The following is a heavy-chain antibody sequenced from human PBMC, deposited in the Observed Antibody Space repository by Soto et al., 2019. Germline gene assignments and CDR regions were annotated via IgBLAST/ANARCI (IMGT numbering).Heavy chain of an antibody. V-gene: IGHV3-30-3*01. D-gene: IGHD3-22*01. CDR1: GFTFSGYT. CDR2: ISYDGSNE. CDR3: ARGEERIKLWPANNGYYKDRKLDN. J-gene: IGHJ4*02. Sequence: QVQLMESGGGVVQPGRSLRLSCAASGFTFSGYTMHWVRQAPGKGLEWVAIISYDGSNEYYADSVKGRFTISRDNSKNKLFLQMNSPRAEDTAVYYCARGEERIKLWPANNGYYKDRKLDNWGQGILVTVSS.